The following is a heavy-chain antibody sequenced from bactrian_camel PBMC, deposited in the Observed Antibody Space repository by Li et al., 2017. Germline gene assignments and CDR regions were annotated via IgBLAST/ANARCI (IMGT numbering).Heavy chain of an antibody. CDR1: GFSFSTSV. D-gene: IGHD1*01. Sequence: VQLVESGGGLAQPGGSLRLSCAASGFSFSTSVMSWLRQVPGRAVEWVSTIDGPGGSSDYADDVKGRLTVSRDNAKNTLYLQMNSLKPEDTAVYYCAADSRWVCYSASWSEYHYWGQGTQVTVS. CDR3: AADSRWVCYSASWSEYHY. J-gene: IGHJ4*01. CDR2: IDGPGGSS. V-gene: IGHV3S40*01.